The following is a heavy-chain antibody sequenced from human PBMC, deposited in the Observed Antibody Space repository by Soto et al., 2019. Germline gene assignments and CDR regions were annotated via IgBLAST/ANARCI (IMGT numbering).Heavy chain of an antibody. J-gene: IGHJ6*02. CDR1: GYTFTSYG. Sequence: ASVKVSCKASGYTFTSYGISWVRQAPGQGLEWMGWISAYNGNTNYAQKLQGRVTMTTDTSTSTAYMELRSLRSDDTAVYYCARGGAYLYYYYYGMDVWGQGTTVTAAS. CDR3: ARGGAYLYYYYYGMDV. V-gene: IGHV1-18*01. CDR2: ISAYNGNT.